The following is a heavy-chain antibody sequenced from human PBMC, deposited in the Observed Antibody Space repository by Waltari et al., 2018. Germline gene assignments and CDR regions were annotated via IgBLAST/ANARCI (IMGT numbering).Heavy chain of an antibody. CDR3: ARVSFRDGYNLYYFDY. Sequence: QVQLVQSGAEVKKPGASVKVSCKASGYTFTSYGISWVRQAPGQGLEWMGWVSAYNGNTNYAQKLQGRVTMTTDTATSTAYMELRSLRSDDTAVYYCARVSFRDGYNLYYFDYWGQGTLVTVSS. D-gene: IGHD5-12*01. J-gene: IGHJ4*02. V-gene: IGHV1-18*01. CDR1: GYTFTSYG. CDR2: VSAYNGNT.